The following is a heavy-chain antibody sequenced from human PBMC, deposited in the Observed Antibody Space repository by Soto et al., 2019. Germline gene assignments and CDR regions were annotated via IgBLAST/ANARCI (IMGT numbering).Heavy chain of an antibody. V-gene: IGHV3-21*01. D-gene: IGHD6-13*01. CDR3: ARDGEQQPRKSFDY. CDR2: ISSSSSYI. J-gene: IGHJ4*02. Sequence: EVQLVESGGGLVKPGGSLRLSCAASGFTFSSYSMNWVRQAPGKGLEWVSSISSSSSYIYYADSVKGRFTISRDNAKNSLYLQMNSLRAKDTAVYYCARDGEQQPRKSFDYWGQGTLVTVSS. CDR1: GFTFSSYS.